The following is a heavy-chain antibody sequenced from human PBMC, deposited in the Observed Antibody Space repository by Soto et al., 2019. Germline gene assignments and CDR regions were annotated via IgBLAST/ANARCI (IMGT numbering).Heavy chain of an antibody. D-gene: IGHD3-10*01. Sequence: SETLSLTCTVSGGSISSSSYYWGWIRQPPGKGLEWIGSIYYSGSTYYNPSLKSRVTISVDTSKNQFSLKLSSVTAADTAVYYCVTLIDYYGSGSYYPAGWFDPWGQGTLVTVSS. J-gene: IGHJ5*02. CDR2: IYYSGST. CDR3: VTLIDYYGSGSYYPAGWFDP. V-gene: IGHV4-39*01. CDR1: GGSISSSSYY.